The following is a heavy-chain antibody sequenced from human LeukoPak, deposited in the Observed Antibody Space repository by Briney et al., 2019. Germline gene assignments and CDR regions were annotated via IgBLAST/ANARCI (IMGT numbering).Heavy chain of an antibody. J-gene: IGHJ6*03. CDR3: ARSGWVVPAAMVHYYYMDV. V-gene: IGHV4-59*08. CDR1: GGSISSYY. Sequence: PSETLSLTCSVSGGSISSYYWIWIRQPPGKGLEWIGYIYYTGSTNYNSSLKSRVTMSLATSKNQFSLKLSSVTAADTAVYYCARSGWVVPAAMVHYYYMDVWGKGTTVTVSS. D-gene: IGHD2-2*01. CDR2: IYYTGST.